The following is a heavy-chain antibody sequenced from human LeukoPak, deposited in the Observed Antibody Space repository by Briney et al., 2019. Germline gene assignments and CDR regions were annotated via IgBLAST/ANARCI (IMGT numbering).Heavy chain of an antibody. V-gene: IGHV4-31*03. CDR3: ARDLRGSFDY. CDR1: GGSISSGGYY. Sequence: PSETLSLTCTVSGGSISSGGYYWSRLRQHPGEGLEWIGYIYYSGSTYYNPSLKSRVTISVDTSKNQFSLKLSSVTAADTAVYYCARDLRGSFDYWGQGTLVTVSS. CDR2: IYYSGST. D-gene: IGHD3-10*01. J-gene: IGHJ4*02.